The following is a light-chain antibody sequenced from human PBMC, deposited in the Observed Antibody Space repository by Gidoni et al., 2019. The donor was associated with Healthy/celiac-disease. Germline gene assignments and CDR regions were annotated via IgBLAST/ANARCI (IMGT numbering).Light chain of an antibody. Sequence: DIQMTQSPSSLSATVGDRVTITCQASQSISSYLNWYQQKPGKAPKLLIYDASSLQSGVPSRFSGSGSGTDFTLTISRLQPEDFATYYCQQSYNIPGTFXXXTKVEIK. V-gene: IGKV1-39*01. CDR2: DAS. CDR1: QSISSY. J-gene: IGKJ1*01. CDR3: QQSYNIPGT.